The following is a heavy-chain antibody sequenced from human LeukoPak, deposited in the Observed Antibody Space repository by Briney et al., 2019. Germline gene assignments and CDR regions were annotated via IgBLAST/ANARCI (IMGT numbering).Heavy chain of an antibody. V-gene: IGHV3-74*01. CDR3: ARAPSEIGGYYPEYFRH. CDR1: GFTCSSYW. CDR2: IKSDGST. D-gene: IGHD3-22*01. Sequence: GGSLRLSCAASGFTCSSYWMHWVRQAPGKGLVRVSRIKSDGSTNYADSVKGRFTISRDNAKNTVSLQMNSLRAEDTGVYYCARAPSEIGGYYPEYFRHWGQGTLVTVSS. J-gene: IGHJ1*01.